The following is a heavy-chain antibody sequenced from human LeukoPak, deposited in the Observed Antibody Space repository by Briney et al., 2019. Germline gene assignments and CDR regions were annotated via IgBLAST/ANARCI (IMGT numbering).Heavy chain of an antibody. J-gene: IGHJ4*02. V-gene: IGHV3-30*04. CDR1: GFSVSGYA. CDR2: ISYDGSNK. CDR3: ARDVVGSQMPDGHVHF. Sequence: GGSLRLSCTASGFSVSGYAVHWVRQAPGKGLEWVALISYDGSNKYYADSVKGRFTISRDNSKNTLHLQMNSLRAEDTAVYYCARDVVGSQMPDGHVHFWGQGTLVTVSS. D-gene: IGHD5-24*01.